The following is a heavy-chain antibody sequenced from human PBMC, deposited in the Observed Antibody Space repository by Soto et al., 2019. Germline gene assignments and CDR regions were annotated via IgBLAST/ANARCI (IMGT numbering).Heavy chain of an antibody. CDR2: ISWNSGSI. V-gene: IGHV3-9*01. CDR1: GFTFYDYA. D-gene: IGHD2-2*01. CDR3: ATSYATLMDV. J-gene: IGHJ6*02. Sequence: SLRLSCAASGFTFYDYAIRWFRQAPGKGLEWVSGISWNSGSIGYADSVKGRFIISRDNAKNSLYLQMNSLRAEDTALYYCATSYATLMDVWGQGTTVTVSS.